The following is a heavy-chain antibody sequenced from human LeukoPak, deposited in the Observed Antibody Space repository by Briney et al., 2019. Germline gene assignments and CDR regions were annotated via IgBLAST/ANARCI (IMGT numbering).Heavy chain of an antibody. CDR2: IYPGDSDT. J-gene: IGHJ3*02. Sequence: GESLKISCKGSGYSFTSYWIGWVRQMPGKGLEWMGIIYPGDSDTRYSPSFQGQVTISADKSITTAYLQWSSLKASDTAMYYCARQGLGYSYGPDAFDIWGQGTMVTVSS. D-gene: IGHD5-18*01. CDR1: GYSFTSYW. CDR3: ARQGLGYSYGPDAFDI. V-gene: IGHV5-51*01.